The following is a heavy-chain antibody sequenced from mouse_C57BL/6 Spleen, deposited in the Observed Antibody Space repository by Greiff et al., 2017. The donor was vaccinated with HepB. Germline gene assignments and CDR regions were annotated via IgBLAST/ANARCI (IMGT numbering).Heavy chain of an antibody. J-gene: IGHJ4*01. CDR3: ARDRMDY. Sequence: EVKVVESEGGLVQPGSSMKLSCTASGFTFSDYYMAWVRQVPEKGLEWVANINYDGSSTYYLDSLKSRFIISRDNAKNILYLQMTSLKSEGTETYYWARDRMDYWGQGTSVTVSS. CDR2: INYDGSST. V-gene: IGHV5-16*01. CDR1: GFTFSDYY.